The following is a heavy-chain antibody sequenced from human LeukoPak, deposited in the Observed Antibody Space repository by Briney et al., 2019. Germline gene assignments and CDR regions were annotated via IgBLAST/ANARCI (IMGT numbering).Heavy chain of an antibody. V-gene: IGHV4-39*01. J-gene: IGHJ4*02. D-gene: IGHD4-17*01. CDR2: IYYSGST. CDR1: GGSISSSSYY. CDR3: ARLYGDYVANDY. Sequence: SETLSLTCTVSGGSISSSSYYWGWIRQPPGKGLEWIGSIYYSGSTYYNPSLKSRVTVSVDTSKNQFSLKLSSVTAADTAVYYCARLYGDYVANDYWGQGTLVTVSS.